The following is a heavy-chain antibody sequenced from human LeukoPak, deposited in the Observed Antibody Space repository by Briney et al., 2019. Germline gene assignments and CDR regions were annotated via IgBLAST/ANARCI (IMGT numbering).Heavy chain of an antibody. J-gene: IGHJ4*02. V-gene: IGHV3-23*01. CDR2: ISGSGDST. Sequence: PGGSLRLSCAVSGLTFSSFAMSWVRQAPGKGLEWVSAISGSGDSTYYADSVKGRFTISRDNSKSTLFLQMSSLRAEDTAVYYCAKDRDYRSSWYTADYWGQGTLVTVSS. CDR1: GLTFSSFA. D-gene: IGHD6-13*01. CDR3: AKDRDYRSSWYTADY.